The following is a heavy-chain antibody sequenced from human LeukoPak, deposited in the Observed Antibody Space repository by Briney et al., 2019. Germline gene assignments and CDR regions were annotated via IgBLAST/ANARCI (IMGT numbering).Heavy chain of an antibody. J-gene: IGHJ4*02. CDR3: ARGGARSGPAAVPGDY. CDR2: ISSNGGII. D-gene: IGHD2-2*01. V-gene: IGHV3-64*01. Sequence: GGSLRLSCAASGFIFSEFAVPWVRQAPGKGLEYVSTISSNGGIIYYANSVKGRFTISRDNFKNTLYLQMGSLRAEDMGVYYCARGGARSGPAAVPGDYWGQGTLVTVSS. CDR1: GFIFSEFA.